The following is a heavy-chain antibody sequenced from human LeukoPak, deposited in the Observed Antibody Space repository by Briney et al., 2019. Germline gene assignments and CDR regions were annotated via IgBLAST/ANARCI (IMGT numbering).Heavy chain of an antibody. J-gene: IGHJ4*02. Sequence: SETLSLTCAVYGGSFSGYYWSWIRQPPGKRLEWIGEINHSGSTNYNPSLKSRVTISVDTSKNQFSLKLSSVTAADTAVYYCARAGPGGVWGSYRYPDYWGQGTLVTVSS. CDR1: GGSFSGYY. V-gene: IGHV4-34*01. D-gene: IGHD3-16*02. CDR3: ARAGPGGVWGSYRYPDY. CDR2: INHSGST.